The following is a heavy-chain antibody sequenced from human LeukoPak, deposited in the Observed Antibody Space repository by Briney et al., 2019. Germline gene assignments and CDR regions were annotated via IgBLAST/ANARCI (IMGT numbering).Heavy chain of an antibody. J-gene: IGHJ2*01. D-gene: IGHD3-22*01. CDR2: IYYSGST. CDR1: GGYIGSYY. CDR3: ARGEGGLYYYDSSGYHVPFDL. V-gene: IGHV4-59*01. Sequence: KSSETLSLTCTVSGGYIGSYYWSWIRQPPGKGLEWIGYIYYSGSTNYNPSLKSRVTISVDTSKNQFSLKLSSVTAADTAVYYCARGEGGLYYYDSSGYHVPFDLWGRGTLVTVSS.